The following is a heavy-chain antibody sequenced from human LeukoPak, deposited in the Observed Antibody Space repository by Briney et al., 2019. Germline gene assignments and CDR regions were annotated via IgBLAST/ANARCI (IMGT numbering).Heavy chain of an antibody. CDR3: AKDYYYGSGSSLGFWGWFDP. V-gene: IGHV3-30*18. J-gene: IGHJ5*02. CDR1: GLTFSTYG. D-gene: IGHD3-10*01. Sequence: GGSLRLSCAVSGLTFSTYGMRWVRQAPGKGLEWVAVISYDGSNKYYADSVKGRFTISRDNSKNTLYLQMNSLRAEDTAVYYCAKDYYYGSGSSLGFWGWFDPWGQGTLVTVSS. CDR2: ISYDGSNK.